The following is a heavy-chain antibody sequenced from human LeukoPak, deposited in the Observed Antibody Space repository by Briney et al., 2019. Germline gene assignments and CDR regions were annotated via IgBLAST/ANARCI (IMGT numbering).Heavy chain of an antibody. V-gene: IGHV1-46*01. D-gene: IGHD6-13*01. CDR1: GYTFTSYY. J-gene: IGHJ4*02. CDR3: ARDVRQQLATPVYYFDY. CDR2: INPSGGST. Sequence: ASVKVSCKASGYTFTSYYMHWVRQAPGQGLEWMGMINPSGGSTSYAQKFQGRVTMTRDTSTSTVYMEVNRLISDDTAVYYCARDVRQQLATPVYYFDYWGQGTLVTVSS.